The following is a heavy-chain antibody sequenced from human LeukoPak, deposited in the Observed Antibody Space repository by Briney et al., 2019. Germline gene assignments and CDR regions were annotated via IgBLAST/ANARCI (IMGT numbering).Heavy chain of an antibody. Sequence: SETLSLTCTVSGGSISRYYWSWIRQPPGKGLEWIGYIYYSGGTNYNPSLKSRVTISVDTSKNQFSLKLSSVTAADTAVYYCAREYGDGYFDYWGQGTLVTVSS. CDR2: IYYSGGT. CDR3: AREYGDGYFDY. D-gene: IGHD4-17*01. V-gene: IGHV4-59*12. CDR1: GGSISRYY. J-gene: IGHJ4*02.